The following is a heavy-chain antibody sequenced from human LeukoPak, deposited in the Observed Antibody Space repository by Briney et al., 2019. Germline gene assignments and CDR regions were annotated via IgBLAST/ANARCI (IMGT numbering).Heavy chain of an antibody. CDR1: GFTFSGSA. J-gene: IGHJ4*02. D-gene: IGHD3-10*01. CDR2: IRSTANGYAT. CDR3: TGNYYGSGSYADFDY. Sequence: GGSLRLSCAASGFTFSGSALHWVRQASGKGLEWVGRIRSTANGYATAYAASVKGRFTISRDDSKNTAYLQMDSLKTEDTAVYYCTGNYYGSGSYADFDYRGQGTLGHRLV. V-gene: IGHV3-73*01.